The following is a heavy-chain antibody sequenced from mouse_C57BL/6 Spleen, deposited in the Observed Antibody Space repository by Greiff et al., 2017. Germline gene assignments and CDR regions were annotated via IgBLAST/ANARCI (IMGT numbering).Heavy chain of an antibody. CDR2: IHPSDSDT. D-gene: IGHD1-1*01. Sequence: QVQLQQPGAELVKPGASVKVSCKASGYTFTSYWMHWVKQRPGQGLEWIGRIHPSDSDTNYNQKFKGKATLTVDKSSSTAYMQLRSLTSVASAVYYCAILAYYYGTSYVDAMDYWGQGTSVTVSS. CDR1: GYTFTSYW. J-gene: IGHJ4*01. CDR3: AILAYYYGTSYVDAMDY. V-gene: IGHV1-74*01.